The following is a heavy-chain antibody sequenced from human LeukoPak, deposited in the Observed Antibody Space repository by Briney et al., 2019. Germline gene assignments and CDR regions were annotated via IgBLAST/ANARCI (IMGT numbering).Heavy chain of an antibody. D-gene: IGHD2-2*01. CDR3: ARDSVVIPAAIYYGMDV. CDR1: GYTLTELS. V-gene: IGHV1-46*01. J-gene: IGHJ6*02. CDR2: INPSGGST. Sequence: ASVKVSCKVSGYTLTELSMHWVRQAPGQGLEWMGIINPSGGSTRYAQKFQGRVTMTRDTSTSTVYMELSSLRSEDTAVYYCARDSVVIPAAIYYGMDVWGQGTTVTVSS.